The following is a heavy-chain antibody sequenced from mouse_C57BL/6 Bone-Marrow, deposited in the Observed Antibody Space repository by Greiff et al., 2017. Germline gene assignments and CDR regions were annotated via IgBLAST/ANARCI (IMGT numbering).Heavy chain of an antibody. Sequence: EVQLQQSVAELVRPGASVKLSCTASGFNINNSYMHWVKQRPEQGLEWIGRIDPANGNTKYAPKFQGKATITADTSSSTAYLQLSSLTSEDTAIYYCARYDYGYAMDYWGQGTSVTVSS. D-gene: IGHD2-4*01. CDR3: ARYDYGYAMDY. CDR1: GFNINNSY. CDR2: IDPANGNT. J-gene: IGHJ4*01. V-gene: IGHV14-3*01.